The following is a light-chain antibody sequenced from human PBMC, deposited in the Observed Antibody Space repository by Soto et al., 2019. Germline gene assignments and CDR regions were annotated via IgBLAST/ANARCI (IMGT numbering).Light chain of an antibody. Sequence: QSALTQPASVSGSPGQSITLSCTGTTSDVGGFDYVSWYQQHPGKVPKLMIFDVSNRPSGVSDRFSGSKSGNTASLTISGLQAEDEADYYCSSYTTTGTQVFGTVTKLTVL. CDR1: TSDVGGFDY. CDR2: DVS. CDR3: SSYTTTGTQV. V-gene: IGLV2-14*03. J-gene: IGLJ1*01.